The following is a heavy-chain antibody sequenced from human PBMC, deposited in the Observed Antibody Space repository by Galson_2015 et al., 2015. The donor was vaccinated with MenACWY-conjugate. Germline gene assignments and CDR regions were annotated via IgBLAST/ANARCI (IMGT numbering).Heavy chain of an antibody. CDR2: ISATSATI. CDR1: GFTFSSFS. Sequence: SLRLSCAASGFTFSSFSMNWVRQAPGKGLKWVSSISATSATIYYADSVKGRFTISRDNAKNSLYLQMNSLRAEDTAVYYCARTAGSVPPWGLGTLVTVSS. CDR3: ARTAGSVPP. J-gene: IGHJ5*02. V-gene: IGHV3-21*01. D-gene: IGHD6-13*01.